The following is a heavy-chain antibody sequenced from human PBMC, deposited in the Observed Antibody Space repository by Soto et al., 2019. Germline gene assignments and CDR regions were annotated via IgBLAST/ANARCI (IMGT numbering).Heavy chain of an antibody. Sequence: PSETLSLPCAFYGGSFWGYYWTLIRQPPGTGLEWIGEINHSGSTNYNPSLKSRVTISVDTSKNQFSLKLSSVTAADTAVYYCARRYGGAFDIWGQGTMVTVS. CDR3: ARRYGGAFDI. CDR2: INHSGST. J-gene: IGHJ3*02. V-gene: IGHV4-34*01. D-gene: IGHD4-17*01. CDR1: GGSFWGYY.